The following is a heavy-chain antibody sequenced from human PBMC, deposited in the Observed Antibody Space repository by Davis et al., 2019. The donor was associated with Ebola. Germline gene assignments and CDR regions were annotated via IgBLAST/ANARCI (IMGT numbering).Heavy chain of an antibody. CDR1: GYTFTDYG. CDR2: SSAYNGNT. CDR3: ARDVVGATAFDY. Sequence: ASVKVSCKASGYTFTDYGISWVRQAPGQGLEWMGWSSAYNGNTHYAQKFQDRVTMTTDTSTSTANMELRSLRYDDTAVYYCARDVVGATAFDYWGKGTLVTVSS. V-gene: IGHV1-18*01. J-gene: IGHJ4*02. D-gene: IGHD1-26*01.